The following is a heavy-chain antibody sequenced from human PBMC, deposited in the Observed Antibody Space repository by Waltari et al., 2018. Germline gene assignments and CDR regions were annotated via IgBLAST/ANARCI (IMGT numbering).Heavy chain of an antibody. V-gene: IGHV4-34*01. J-gene: IGHJ5*02. CDR1: GGSFSGYY. Sequence: QVQLQQWGAGLLKPSETLSLTCAVYGGSFSGYYWSWIRQPPGKGLEWIGEINHSGSTNYNPSLKSRVTISVDTSKNQFSLKLSSVTAADTAVYDCARGLESEYNWFDPWGQGTLVTVSS. CDR2: INHSGST. CDR3: ARGLESEYNWFDP.